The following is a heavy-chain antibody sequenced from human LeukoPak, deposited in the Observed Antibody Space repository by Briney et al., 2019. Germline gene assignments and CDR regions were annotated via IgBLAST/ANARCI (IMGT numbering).Heavy chain of an antibody. Sequence: GASVKVSCKASGYTFTSDGISWVRQAPGQGLEWMGWISAYNGNTNYAQKLQGRVTMTTDTSTSTAYMELRSLRSDDTAVYYCARDSPLIAAAGTGFDYWGQGTLVTVSS. CDR3: ARDSPLIAAAGTGFDY. CDR2: ISAYNGNT. J-gene: IGHJ4*02. D-gene: IGHD6-13*01. V-gene: IGHV1-18*01. CDR1: GYTFTSDG.